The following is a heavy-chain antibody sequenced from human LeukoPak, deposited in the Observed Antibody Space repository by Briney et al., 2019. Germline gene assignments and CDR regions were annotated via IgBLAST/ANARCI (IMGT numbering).Heavy chain of an antibody. Sequence: PGRSLRLSCEASGFNFGDYAMSWVRQAPEKGLEWVSVIYSGGSTYYADSVKGRFTISRDNSKNTLYLQMNSLRAEDTAVYYCARAGFTVDDAFDIWGQGTMVTVSS. V-gene: IGHV3-53*01. CDR2: IYSGGST. D-gene: IGHD4-23*01. CDR3: ARAGFTVDDAFDI. J-gene: IGHJ3*02. CDR1: GFNFGDYA.